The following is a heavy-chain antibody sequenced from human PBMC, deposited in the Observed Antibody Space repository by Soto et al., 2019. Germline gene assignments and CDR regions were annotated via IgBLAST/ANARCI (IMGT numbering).Heavy chain of an antibody. CDR1: GGTFSSYA. CDR2: LIPIFGTA. Sequence: QVQLVQSGAEVKKPGSSVKVSCKASGGTFSSYAISWVRQAPGQGLEWMGGLIPIFGTANYAQKFQGRVTITADKSTSTAYMELSSLRSEDTAVYYCATLGTDSSSEFWEHAKSERNYWGQGTLVTVSS. D-gene: IGHD6-6*01. V-gene: IGHV1-69*06. CDR3: ATLGTDSSSEFWEHAKSERNY. J-gene: IGHJ4*02.